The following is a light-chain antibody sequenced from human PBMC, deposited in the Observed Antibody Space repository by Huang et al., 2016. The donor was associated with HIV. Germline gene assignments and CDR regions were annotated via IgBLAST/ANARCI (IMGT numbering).Light chain of an antibody. CDR1: QGISSY. Sequence: IQLTQSPSSLSASVGDRVTIRCRASQGISSYLAGYQQKPWKAPKLLSYAASTLQSGVPSRFSGSGSGTDFTLTITSLQPEDFATYYCQQLNGYPLTFGGGTKVEIK. J-gene: IGKJ4*01. CDR2: AAS. V-gene: IGKV1-9*01. CDR3: QQLNGYPLT.